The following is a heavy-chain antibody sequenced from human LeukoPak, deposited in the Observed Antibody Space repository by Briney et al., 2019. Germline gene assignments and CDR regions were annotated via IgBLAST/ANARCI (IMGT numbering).Heavy chain of an antibody. CDR2: ISAYNGNT. Sequence: ASVKVSCKASGYTFTSYGISWVRQAPGQGLEWMGWISAYNGNTNYAQKLQGRVTMTTDTSTSTAYMELRSLRSDDTAVYYCARAAAAGTAVSWFDPWGQGTLVTVSP. J-gene: IGHJ5*02. D-gene: IGHD6-13*01. CDR1: GYTFTSYG. V-gene: IGHV1-18*04. CDR3: ARAAAAGTAVSWFDP.